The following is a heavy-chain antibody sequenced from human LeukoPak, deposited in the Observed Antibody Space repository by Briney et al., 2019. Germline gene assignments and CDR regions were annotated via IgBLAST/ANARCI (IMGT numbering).Heavy chain of an antibody. CDR2: ITHSGST. D-gene: IGHD2-21*02. V-gene: IGHV4-34*01. J-gene: IGHJ4*02. CDR1: GGSFSGYY. Sequence: KPSETLSLACAVYGGSFSGYYWSWIRQPPGKGLEWIGEITHSGSTNYNPSLKSRVTISVDTSKNQFSLKLSSVTAADTAVYYCARVLGGDKRYYFDYWGQGTLVTVSS. CDR3: ARVLGGDKRYYFDY.